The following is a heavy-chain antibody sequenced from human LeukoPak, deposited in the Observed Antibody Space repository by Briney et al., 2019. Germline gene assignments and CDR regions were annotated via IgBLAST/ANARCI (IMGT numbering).Heavy chain of an antibody. CDR1: GFTFSSYG. CDR2: VWSDGSNK. CDR3: AKPSTGGGDYYQH. D-gene: IGHD2-15*01. J-gene: IGHJ1*01. V-gene: IGHV3-30*02. Sequence: GGSLRLSCAASGFTFSSYGMHWVRQAPGKGLEWVTIVWSDGSNKYYTDSVKGRFTISRDNSKNTLYLQMNSLRAEDTAVYYCAKPSTGGGDYYQHWGQGTLVTVSS.